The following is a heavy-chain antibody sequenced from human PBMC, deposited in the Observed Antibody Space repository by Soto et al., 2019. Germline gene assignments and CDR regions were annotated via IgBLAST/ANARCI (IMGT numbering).Heavy chain of an antibody. CDR2: IIPIFGTA. V-gene: IGHV1-69*13. CDR3: ARATGKLHYYDSSGSPARFDLDY. J-gene: IGHJ4*02. D-gene: IGHD3-22*01. Sequence: SVKVSCEASGGTFSSYAISWGRQAPGQGLEWMGGIIPIFGTANYAQKFQVRVTITADESTSTAYMELRSLRSEDTAVYYCARATGKLHYYDSSGSPARFDLDYWAQGTLVPVSS. CDR1: GGTFSSYA.